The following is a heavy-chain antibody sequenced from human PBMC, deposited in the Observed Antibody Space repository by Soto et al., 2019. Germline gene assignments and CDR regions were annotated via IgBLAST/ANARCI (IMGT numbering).Heavy chain of an antibody. J-gene: IGHJ6*03. CDR1: GYTFTGYY. V-gene: IGHV1-2*04. CDR3: ARGARFLEWLSIHYYYYMDV. CDR2: INPNSGGT. Sequence: ASVKVSCTASGYTFTGYYIHWVRQAPGQGLEWMGWINPNSGGTNYAQKFQGWVTMTRDTSISTAYMELSRLRSDDTAVYYCARGARFLEWLSIHYYYYMDVWGKGTTVTVSS. D-gene: IGHD3-3*01.